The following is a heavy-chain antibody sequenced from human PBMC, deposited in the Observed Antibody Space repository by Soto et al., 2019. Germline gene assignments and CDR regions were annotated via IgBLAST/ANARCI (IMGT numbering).Heavy chain of an antibody. Sequence: ASVKVSCKASGYSFTSDGISWVRQAPGQGLEWMGWISAYNDNTNYAQKVQGRVTMTTDTSTSTAYMELRSLRSDDTAVYYCARDPSIVGASALDYWGQGTLVTVSS. CDR1: GYSFTSDG. CDR3: ARDPSIVGASALDY. V-gene: IGHV1-18*01. CDR2: ISAYNDNT. J-gene: IGHJ4*02. D-gene: IGHD1-26*01.